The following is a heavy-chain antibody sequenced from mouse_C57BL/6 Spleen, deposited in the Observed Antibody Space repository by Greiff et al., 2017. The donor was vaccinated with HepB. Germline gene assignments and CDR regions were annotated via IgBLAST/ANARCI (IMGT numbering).Heavy chain of an antibody. Sequence: QVQLQQSGAELVRPGASVKLSCKASGYTFTDYYINWVKQRPGQGLEWIARIYPGSGNTYYNEKFKGKATLTAEKSSSTAYMQRSSLTSEDSAVYFCARLYDGSSYYFDYWGQGTTLTVSS. J-gene: IGHJ2*01. V-gene: IGHV1-76*01. D-gene: IGHD1-1*01. CDR1: GYTFTDYY. CDR3: ARLYDGSSYYFDY. CDR2: IYPGSGNT.